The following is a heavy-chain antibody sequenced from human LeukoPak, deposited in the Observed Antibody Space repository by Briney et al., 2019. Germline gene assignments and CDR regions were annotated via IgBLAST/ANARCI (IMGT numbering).Heavy chain of an antibody. D-gene: IGHD6-19*01. J-gene: IGHJ6*02. CDR2: IYSGGST. CDR3: ARDSSGWSSYYGMDV. Sequence: GGSLRLSCAASGFTVSSNYMSWVRQAPGKGLEWVSVIYSGGSTYYADSVKGRFTISRHNSKNTPYLQMNSLRAEDTAAYYCARDSSGWSSYYGMDVWGQGTTVTVSS. CDR1: GFTVSSNY. V-gene: IGHV3-53*04.